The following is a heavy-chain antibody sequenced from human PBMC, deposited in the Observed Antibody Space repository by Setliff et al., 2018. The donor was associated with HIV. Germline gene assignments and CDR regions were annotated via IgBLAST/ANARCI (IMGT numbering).Heavy chain of an antibody. CDR2: IKSISDGATT. V-gene: IGHV3-15*01. CDR3: TTTLRTRNFWSGYSVLSDY. D-gene: IGHD3-3*01. CDR1: GFTFSNAW. J-gene: IGHJ4*01. Sequence: GGSLRLSCAASGFTFSNAWMSWVRQAPGKGLERIGRIKSISDGATTDYAAPVEGRFAISRDDSNNTLYLQMNSLKTEDTAVYYCTTTLRTRNFWSGYSVLSDYWGQGTLVTVSS.